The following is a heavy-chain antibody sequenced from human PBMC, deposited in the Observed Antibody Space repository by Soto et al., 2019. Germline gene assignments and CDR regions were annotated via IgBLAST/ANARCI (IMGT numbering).Heavy chain of an antibody. D-gene: IGHD2-2*01. CDR2: ISSSGSTI. V-gene: IGHV3-11*01. J-gene: IGHJ5*02. CDR3: ARSLVPAAQWGGGWFDP. Sequence: QVQLVESGGGLVKPGGSLRLSCAASGFTFSDYYMSWIRQAPGKGLEWVSYISSSGSTIYYADSVKGRFTISRDNAKNSLYLQMNGRRAEDPAVYYGARSLVPAAQWGGGWFDPWGQGTLVTVSS. CDR1: GFTFSDYY.